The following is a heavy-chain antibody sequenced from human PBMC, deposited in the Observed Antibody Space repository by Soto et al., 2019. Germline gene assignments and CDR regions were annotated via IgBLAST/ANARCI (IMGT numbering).Heavy chain of an antibody. CDR2: INAGNGNT. D-gene: IGHD6-19*01. V-gene: IGHV1-3*01. CDR1: GYTFTSDA. Sequence: QVQLVQSGAEVKKTGASVKVSCKASGYTFTSDAIHWVRQAPGQRLEWMGWINAGNGNTKYSQKFQDRVTITRDTSASTAYMELSSLRSEDTSVYYCARDLGGWPDYWGQGTLVTVSS. CDR3: ARDLGGWPDY. J-gene: IGHJ4*02.